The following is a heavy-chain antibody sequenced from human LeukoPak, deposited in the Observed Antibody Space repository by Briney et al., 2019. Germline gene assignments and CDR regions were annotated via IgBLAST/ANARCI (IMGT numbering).Heavy chain of an antibody. CDR3: NSYVAGRGPFDY. CDR2: ICGDGRL. V-gene: IGHV3-53*01. D-gene: IGHD6-19*01. CDR1: GFTVSNNC. Sequence: GGSLRLSCAASGFTVSNNCVTWVRQAPGKGLEWVSVICGDGRLFYADSVKGRFSVSRDNSKNTLYLQMNSLRAEDTAVYYCNSYVAGRGPFDYWGQGTLVTVSS. J-gene: IGHJ4*02.